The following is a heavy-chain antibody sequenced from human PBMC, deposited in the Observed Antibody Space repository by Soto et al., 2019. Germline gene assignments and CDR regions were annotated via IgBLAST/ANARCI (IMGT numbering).Heavy chain of an antibody. CDR1: GGSISSGGYS. CDR3: ARGPFEELELRPFDY. J-gene: IGHJ4*02. CDR2: IYHSGST. D-gene: IGHD1-7*01. Sequence: PSETLSLTCAVSGGSISSGGYSWSWIRQPPGKGLEWIGYIYHSGSTYYNPSLKSRVTISVDRSKNQFSLKLSSVTAADTAVYYCARGPFEELELRPFDYWGQGTLVTVSS. V-gene: IGHV4-30-2*01.